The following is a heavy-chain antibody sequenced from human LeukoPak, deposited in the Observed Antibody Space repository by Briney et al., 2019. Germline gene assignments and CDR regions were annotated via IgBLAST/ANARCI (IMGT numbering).Heavy chain of an antibody. CDR3: VGSYLGY. Sequence: PGGSLKLSCAASGFTFSGSAMHWVRQASGKGLEWVSRIRSKANSYATAYAASVKGRFTISRDDSKNTAYLQMNSLKTEDTAVYYCVGSYLGYWGQGTLVTVSS. D-gene: IGHD1-26*01. CDR1: GFTFSGSA. CDR2: IRSKANSYAT. J-gene: IGHJ4*02. V-gene: IGHV3-73*01.